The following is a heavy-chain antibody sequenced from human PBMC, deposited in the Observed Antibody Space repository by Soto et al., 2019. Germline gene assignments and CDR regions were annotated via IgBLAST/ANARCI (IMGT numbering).Heavy chain of an antibody. CDR2: ISADNGNT. CDR3: ARDRRLVGAARPEYFQH. CDR1: GYDFNNYG. V-gene: IGHV1-18*01. D-gene: IGHD1-26*01. J-gene: IGHJ1*01. Sequence: QVQLVQSGAEVKKPGASVKVSCKASGYDFNNYGISWVRQAPGQGLEWMGWISADNGNTNNAQKFQGRVTMTTDPSTCTVYIELPTLSSDDTAVYYCARDRRLVGAARPEYFQHWGQGTLVTVSS.